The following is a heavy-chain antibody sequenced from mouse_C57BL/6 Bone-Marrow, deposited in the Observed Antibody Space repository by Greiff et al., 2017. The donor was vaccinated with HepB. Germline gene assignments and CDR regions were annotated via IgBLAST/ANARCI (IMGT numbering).Heavy chain of an antibody. CDR2: ISNGGGST. Sequence: EVQGVESGGGLVQPGGSLKLSCAASGFTFSDYYMYWVRQTPEKRLEWVAYISNGGGSTYYPDTVKGRFTISRDNAKNTLYLQMSRLKSEDTAMYYCARGGSWYFDVWGTGTTVTVSS. CDR1: GFTFSDYY. CDR3: ARGGSWYFDV. J-gene: IGHJ1*03. V-gene: IGHV5-12*01. D-gene: IGHD1-1*01.